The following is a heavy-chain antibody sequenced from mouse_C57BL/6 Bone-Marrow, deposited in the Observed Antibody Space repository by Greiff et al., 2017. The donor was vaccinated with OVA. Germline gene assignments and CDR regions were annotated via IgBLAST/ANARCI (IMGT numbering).Heavy chain of an antibody. CDR3: TTSVTTVVEAMGC. D-gene: IGHD1-1*01. CDR1: GFNIKDDY. J-gene: IGHJ4*01. Sequence: VQLQQSGAELVRPGASVKLSCPASGFNIKDDYMHWVKQRPEQGLEWIGWLDPENGYTEYASKFQGTATISAATPPNPPYLQLSSLTSEDTAVYDCTTSVTTVVEAMGCWGRGTSVTVSS. V-gene: IGHV14-4*01. CDR2: LDPENGYT.